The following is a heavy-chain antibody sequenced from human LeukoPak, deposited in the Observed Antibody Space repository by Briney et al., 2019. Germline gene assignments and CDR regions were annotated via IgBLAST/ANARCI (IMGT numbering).Heavy chain of an antibody. CDR2: INTSGDS. CDR3: ARVSPPGYGILEN. CDR1: GSSISGYY. V-gene: IGHV4-4*07. J-gene: IGHJ4*02. D-gene: IGHD5-18*01. Sequence: SETLSLTCTVSGSSISGYYWSWIRQPAGKGLEWIGRINTSGDSNYNPSLKSRVTMSVDTPKNQFSLKVSSVTAADTAVYYCARVSPPGYGILENWGQGTLVTVSS.